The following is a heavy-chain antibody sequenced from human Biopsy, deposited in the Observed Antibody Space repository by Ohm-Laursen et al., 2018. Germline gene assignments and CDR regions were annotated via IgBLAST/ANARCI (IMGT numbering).Heavy chain of an antibody. CDR3: ARDRGYYSDRTVPGYFDL. CDR2: FHFTGST. V-gene: IGHV4-59*01. D-gene: IGHD3-22*01. Sequence: SRTLSLTCTVSGDSISSYYWSWIRQPPGKGLQWIGYFHFTGSTGYNPSLQSRVTISADTSKNHFSLRLRSVTAADTAIYYCARDRGYYSDRTVPGYFDLWGRGTLVTVSS. CDR1: GDSISSYY. J-gene: IGHJ2*01.